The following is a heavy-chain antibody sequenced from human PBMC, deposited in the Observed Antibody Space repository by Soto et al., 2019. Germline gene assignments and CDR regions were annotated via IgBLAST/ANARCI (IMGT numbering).Heavy chain of an antibody. D-gene: IGHD1-26*01. CDR1: GGSISSGGYY. J-gene: IGHJ5*02. V-gene: IGHV4-31*03. CDR3: ARDRGGSYNWFGP. CDR2: IYYSGST. Sequence: PSETLSLTCTVSGGSISSGGYYWSWIRQHPGKGLEWIGYIYYSGSTYYNPSLKSRVTISVDTSKNQFSLKLSSVTAADTAVSYWARDRGGSYNWFGPRGQGPLVSVSS.